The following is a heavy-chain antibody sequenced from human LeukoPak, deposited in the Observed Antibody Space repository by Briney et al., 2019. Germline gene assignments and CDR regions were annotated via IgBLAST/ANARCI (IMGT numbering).Heavy chain of an antibody. D-gene: IGHD3-16*02. V-gene: IGHV1-69*13. Sequence: SVKVSCKTSGYTFTNYDINWVRQATGQGLEWMGGIIPIFGTANYAQKFQGRVTITADESTSTAYMELSRLRSDDTAVYYCARADYDYVWGSNRQYYFDYWGQGTLVTVSS. CDR2: IIPIFGTA. CDR1: GYTFTNYD. CDR3: ARADYDYVWGSNRQYYFDY. J-gene: IGHJ4*02.